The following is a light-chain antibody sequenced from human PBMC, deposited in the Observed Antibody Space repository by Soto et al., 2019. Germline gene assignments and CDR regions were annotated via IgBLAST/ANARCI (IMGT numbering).Light chain of an antibody. V-gene: IGLV3-9*01. Sequence: SYELTQPLSVSVALGQTARITCGGNNIGSKNVYWYQQKPGQAPVLVIYRDSNRPSGIPERFSGSDSGNTATLTISRAQAGDEADYYCQVWDSNTEAFGTGTKLTVL. CDR1: NIGSKN. CDR3: QVWDSNTEA. J-gene: IGLJ1*01. CDR2: RDS.